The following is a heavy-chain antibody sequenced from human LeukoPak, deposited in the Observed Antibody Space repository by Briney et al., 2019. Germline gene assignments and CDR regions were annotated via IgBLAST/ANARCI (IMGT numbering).Heavy chain of an antibody. CDR2: ISYDGSNK. CDR3: AKDGDGGGSCLDY. CDR1: GFTFSSYA. V-gene: IGHV3-30*04. J-gene: IGHJ4*02. Sequence: GRSLRLSCAASGFTFSSYAMHWVRQAPGKGLEWVAVISYDGSNKYYADSVKGRFTISRDNSKNTLYLQMNSLRAEDTAVYYCAKDGDGGGSCLDYWGQGTLVTVSS. D-gene: IGHD2-15*01.